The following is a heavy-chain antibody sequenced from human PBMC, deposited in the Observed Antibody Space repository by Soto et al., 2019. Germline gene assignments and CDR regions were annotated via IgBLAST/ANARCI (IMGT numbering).Heavy chain of an antibody. CDR3: AKGKSAGDIDWFDP. J-gene: IGHJ5*02. V-gene: IGHV3-23*01. CDR2: LIGGHYGT. CDR1: GFTLQNYA. D-gene: IGHD3-10*01. Sequence: GGSLRLSCTASGFTLQNYAMAWVRQAPGKGLEWVSTLIGGHYGTAYSYSVKGRFTVSRDNSKNCLYLQMNSLGVEDTAMYFCAKGKSAGDIDWFDPWGQGSLVTVSS.